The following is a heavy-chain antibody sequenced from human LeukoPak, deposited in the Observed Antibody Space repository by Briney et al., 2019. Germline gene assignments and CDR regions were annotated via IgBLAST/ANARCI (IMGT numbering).Heavy chain of an antibody. CDR2: IYYSGST. CDR3: ARGILMATRDPDACDI. Sequence: SETLSLTCTVSGGSISSGGYYWSWIRQHPGKGLKWIGYIYYSGSTYYNPSLKSRVTISVDTSKNQFSLKLSSVTAADTAVYYCARGILMATRDPDACDIWGQGTMVTVSS. CDR1: GGSISSGGYY. J-gene: IGHJ3*02. V-gene: IGHV4-31*03. D-gene: IGHD5-12*01.